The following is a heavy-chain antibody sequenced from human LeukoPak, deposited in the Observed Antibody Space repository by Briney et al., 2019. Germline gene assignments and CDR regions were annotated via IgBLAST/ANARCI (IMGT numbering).Heavy chain of an antibody. CDR2: IKQDGSEK. J-gene: IGHJ4*02. CDR1: GFTFSSYW. CDR3: AREGRDLAFDY. Sequence: GGSLRLSCAASGFTFSSYWMSWVRQAPGKGLEWVANIKQDGSEKYYVDSVKGRFTISRDNAKNSLYLQMNSRRAEDTAVYYCAREGRDLAFDYWGQGPLVTVSS. V-gene: IGHV3-7*03. D-gene: IGHD3-10*01.